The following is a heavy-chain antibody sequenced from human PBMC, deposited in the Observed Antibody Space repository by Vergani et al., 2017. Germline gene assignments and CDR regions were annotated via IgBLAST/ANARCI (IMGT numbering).Heavy chain of an antibody. V-gene: IGHV3-11*04. CDR3: ARGYAAQWLPSYYDYGMDV. CDR1: GFTFSDYY. Sequence: QVQLVESGGGLVKPGGSLRLSCAASGFTFSDYYMSWIRQAPGKGLEWVSYISSSGSTIYYADSVKGRFTISRNNAKDSLYLQMNSLRAEDTAVYYCARGYAAQWLPSYYDYGMDVWGQGTTVTVSS. CDR2: ISSSGSTI. D-gene: IGHD6-19*01. J-gene: IGHJ6*02.